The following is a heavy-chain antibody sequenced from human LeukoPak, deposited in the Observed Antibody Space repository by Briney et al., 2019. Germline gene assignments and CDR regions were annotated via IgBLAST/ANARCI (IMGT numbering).Heavy chain of an antibody. CDR1: GDSISSYY. CDR2: IHYSGST. D-gene: IGHD2-2*02. CDR3: ARVIGYCSSSSCYRAYYGMDV. J-gene: IGHJ6*02. V-gene: IGHV4-59*01. Sequence: PSETLSLTCTVSGDSISSYYWSWIRQPPGKGLEWIGYIHYSGSTNYNPSLKSRVTISIDTSKNQFSLKLSAVTAADTAVYYCARVIGYCSSSSCYRAYYGMDVWGQGTTVTVSS.